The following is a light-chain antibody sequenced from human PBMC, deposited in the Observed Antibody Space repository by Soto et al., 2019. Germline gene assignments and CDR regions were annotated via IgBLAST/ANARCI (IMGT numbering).Light chain of an antibody. CDR2: GAS. CDR3: QQYATSPHT. J-gene: IGKJ2*01. V-gene: IGKV3-20*01. Sequence: EIVLTQSPGTLSLSPGESATLSCRASQSVSSSQVAWYQHKPGQAPRLLIYGASSRATGIPDRFSGVGSETDVTLTISRLEPEDFAVYYCQQYATSPHTFGQGTRLEIK. CDR1: QSVSSSQ.